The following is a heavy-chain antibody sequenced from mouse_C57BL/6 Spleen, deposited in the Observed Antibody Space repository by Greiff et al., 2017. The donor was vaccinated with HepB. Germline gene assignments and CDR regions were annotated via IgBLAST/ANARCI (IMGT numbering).Heavy chain of an antibody. J-gene: IGHJ2*01. CDR1: GYSFTGYY. Sequence: EVKLQESGPELVKPGASVKISCKASGYSFTGYYMNWVKQSPEKSLEWIGEINPSTGGTTYNQKFKAKATLTVDKSSSTAYMQLKSLTSEDSAVYYCARPGGNYGYFDYWGQGTTLTVSS. CDR3: ARPGGNYGYFDY. V-gene: IGHV1-42*01. CDR2: INPSTGGT. D-gene: IGHD2-1*01.